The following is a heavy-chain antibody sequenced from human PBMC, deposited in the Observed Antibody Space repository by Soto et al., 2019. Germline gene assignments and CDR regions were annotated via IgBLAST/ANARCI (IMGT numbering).Heavy chain of an antibody. CDR3: VRALQHTAMVSPWFEP. Sequence: SETLSLTCTFSGASVSTGAYYWGWFRQRPWRGLEWIGYVYESGYTYYNMSLKSRLTISLDRSNNQFSLGLTSVTAADTAVYYCVRALQHTAMVSPWFEPWGQGTLVNVSS. CDR2: VYESGYT. J-gene: IGHJ5*02. V-gene: IGHV4-31*03. CDR1: GASVSTGAYY. D-gene: IGHD5-18*01.